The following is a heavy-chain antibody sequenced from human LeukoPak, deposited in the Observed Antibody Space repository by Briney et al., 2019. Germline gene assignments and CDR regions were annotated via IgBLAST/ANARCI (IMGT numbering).Heavy chain of an antibody. J-gene: IGHJ6*03. D-gene: IGHD6-19*01. CDR3: ARANTRIAVAGTLYYYYYMDV. Sequence: PGGSLRLSCAASGFTFTTYSMNWVRQAPGKGLEWVSYISSSSSTIYYADSVKGRFTISSDNAKNSLYLQMNSLRAEDTAVYYCARANTRIAVAGTLYYYYYMDVWGKGTTVTVSS. CDR2: ISSSSSTI. CDR1: GFTFTTYS. V-gene: IGHV3-48*01.